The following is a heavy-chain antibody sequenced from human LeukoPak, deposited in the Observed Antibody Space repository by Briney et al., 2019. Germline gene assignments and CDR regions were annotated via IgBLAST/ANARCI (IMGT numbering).Heavy chain of an antibody. D-gene: IGHD2-21*02. V-gene: IGHV4-34*01. CDR3: ARGRISVVVTAARWFRYFDL. Sequence: KASETLSLTCAVYGGSFSGYYWSWIRQPPGKGLEWIGEINHSGSTNYNPSLKSRVTISVDTSKNQFSLKLSSVTAADTAVYYCARGRISVVVTAARWFRYFDLWGRGTLVTVSS. J-gene: IGHJ2*01. CDR1: GGSFSGYY. CDR2: INHSGST.